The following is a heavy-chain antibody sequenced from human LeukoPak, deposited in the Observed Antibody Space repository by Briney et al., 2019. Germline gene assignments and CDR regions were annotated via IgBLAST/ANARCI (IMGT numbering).Heavy chain of an antibody. V-gene: IGHV3-7*01. J-gene: IGHJ2*01. D-gene: IGHD4-17*01. CDR1: GFTFSSYW. CDR2: INQDGSEK. CDR3: ARDRHGDTGDWSFDL. Sequence: HPGGSLRLSCAASGFTFSSYWMSWVRQAPGKGLEWVANINQDGSEKYYVDSVKGRFTISRDNGRSSLSLQMNSQRVEDTAVYYCARDRHGDTGDWSFDLWGRGTLVTVSS.